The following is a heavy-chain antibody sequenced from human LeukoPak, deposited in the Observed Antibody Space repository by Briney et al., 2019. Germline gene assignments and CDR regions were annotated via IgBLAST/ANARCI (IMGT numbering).Heavy chain of an antibody. Sequence: GGSLRLSCAASGFTFSSYAMHWVRQAPGKGLEWVAVISYDGSNKYYADSVKGRFTISRDNSKNTLYLQMNSLRAEDTAVYYCAGDPDSSGYPDYWGQGTLVTVSS. V-gene: IGHV3-30-3*01. CDR3: AGDPDSSGYPDY. D-gene: IGHD3-22*01. CDR2: ISYDGSNK. CDR1: GFTFSSYA. J-gene: IGHJ4*02.